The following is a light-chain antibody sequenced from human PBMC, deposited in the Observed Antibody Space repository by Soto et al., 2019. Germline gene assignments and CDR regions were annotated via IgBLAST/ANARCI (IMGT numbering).Light chain of an antibody. Sequence: QSALTQPPSASGSPGQSVTISCTGTSSDVGGYKYVSWYQQHPGKAPKLVIYEVSKRPSGVPDRFSGSKSGNTASLTVSGLQAEDEADHYCSSYAGNNNVFGTGTKVTVL. CDR1: SSDVGGYKY. V-gene: IGLV2-8*01. CDR3: SSYAGNNNV. CDR2: EVS. J-gene: IGLJ1*01.